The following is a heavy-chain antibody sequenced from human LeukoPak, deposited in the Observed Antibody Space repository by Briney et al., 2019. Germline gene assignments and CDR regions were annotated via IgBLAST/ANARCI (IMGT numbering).Heavy chain of an antibody. CDR3: AKDVLRLSHYFDY. J-gene: IGHJ4*02. CDR1: GFTFSSYG. CDR2: IWYDGSNK. V-gene: IGHV3-33*06. Sequence: PGGSLRLSCAASGFTFSSYGMHWVRQAPGKGLEWVAVIWYDGSNKYYADSVKGRFTISRDNSKHPLYLQMNILRAEDTAVYYCAKDVLRLSHYFDYWGQGTLVTVSS. D-gene: IGHD5-12*01.